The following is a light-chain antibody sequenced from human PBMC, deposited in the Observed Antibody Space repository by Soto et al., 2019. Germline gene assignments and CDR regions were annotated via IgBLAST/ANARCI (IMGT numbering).Light chain of an antibody. CDR3: SSYSTSITVRV. Sequence: QSALTQPASVSGSPGQSITISSTGTSSDLGAYNYVSWYQQHPGKAPKLMIFEVSNRPSGVSSRFSGSKSGNTASLTISGLQTEDEADYYCSSYSTSITVRVFGGGTKVTVL. J-gene: IGLJ3*02. CDR1: SSDLGAYNY. V-gene: IGLV2-14*01. CDR2: EVS.